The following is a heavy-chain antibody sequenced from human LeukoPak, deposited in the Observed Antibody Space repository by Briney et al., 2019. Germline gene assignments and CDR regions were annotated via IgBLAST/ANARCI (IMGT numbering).Heavy chain of an antibody. J-gene: IGHJ6*02. V-gene: IGHV3-48*02. CDR3: ARDRYCDFGSGLYYYYGMDV. CDR1: GLTFRSYS. Sequence: GGSVRLSCAASGLTFRSYSMNWVRQAPGKGLEWVSYISSSSSYIYYAASVKGRFTLTRDIAKTSLYLQMNSLRDEDTAVYDCARDRYCDFGSGLYYYYGMDVWGQGTTVTVSS. D-gene: IGHD3-3*01. CDR2: ISSSSSYI.